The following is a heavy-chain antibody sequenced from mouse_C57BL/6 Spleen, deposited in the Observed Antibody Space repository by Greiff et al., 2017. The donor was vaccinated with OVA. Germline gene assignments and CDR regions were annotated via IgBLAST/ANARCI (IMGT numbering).Heavy chain of an antibody. CDR1: GYTFTSYW. Sequence: QVQLQQPGAELVKPGASVKMSCKASGYTFTSYWITWVKQRPGQGLEWIGDIYPGSGSTNYNEKFKSKATLTVDTSSSTAYMQLSSLTSEDSAVYYCARFGNYEDYAMDYWGQGTSVTVSS. CDR2: IYPGSGST. D-gene: IGHD2-1*01. CDR3: ARFGNYEDYAMDY. V-gene: IGHV1-55*01. J-gene: IGHJ4*01.